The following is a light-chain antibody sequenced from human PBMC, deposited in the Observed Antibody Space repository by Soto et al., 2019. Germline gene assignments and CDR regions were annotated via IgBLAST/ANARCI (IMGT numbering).Light chain of an antibody. V-gene: IGKV3-15*01. J-gene: IGKJ4*01. CDR2: SAS. CDR3: QRYNNWPLT. CDR1: QSISNN. Sequence: EIVMTQSPATLSVSPGERATLSCRASQSISNNLAWYQQKPGQAPRLLMYSASTRATGIPARFSGSGSGTEFTLTISSLQSADFAVYYCQRYNNWPLTFGGGTKVESK.